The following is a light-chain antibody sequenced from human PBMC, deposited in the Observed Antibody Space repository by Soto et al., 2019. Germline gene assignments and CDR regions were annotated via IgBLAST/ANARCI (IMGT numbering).Light chain of an antibody. CDR1: QSVSNS. Sequence: EVVLTQSPGTLSLSPGERVTLSCRASQSVSNSLAWYQQRPGQAPRLLIYDASNRATGIPARFSGSGSGTDFSLTISSLEPEDSAVYYCQQRGSWPPMYTFGQGTMLEIK. V-gene: IGKV3-11*01. CDR2: DAS. J-gene: IGKJ2*01. CDR3: QQRGSWPPMYT.